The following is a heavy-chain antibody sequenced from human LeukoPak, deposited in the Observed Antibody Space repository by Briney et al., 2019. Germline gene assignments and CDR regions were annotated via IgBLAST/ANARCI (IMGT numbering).Heavy chain of an antibody. J-gene: IGHJ4*02. CDR1: GFRFSYYE. D-gene: IGHD2-2*01. CDR2: INSGGSGI. Sequence: GGSLRLSCEASGFRFSYYEMSWVRQAPGKGLEWLSYINSGGSGIHYAGSVNGRFTISRDNAKNSLYLQMNSLRVEDTAVYYCAAVGRAGHPGYWGQGTLVTISS. V-gene: IGHV3-48*03. CDR3: AAVGRAGHPGY.